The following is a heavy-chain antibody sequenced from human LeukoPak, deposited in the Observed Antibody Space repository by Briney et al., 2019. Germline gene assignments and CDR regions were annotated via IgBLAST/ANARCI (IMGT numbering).Heavy chain of an antibody. D-gene: IGHD2-8*02. CDR2: IDYSGNT. V-gene: IGHV4-39*01. CDR1: GAFISNNRYY. CDR3: AGHHPRNTVDF. J-gene: IGHJ4*02. Sequence: SETLSLTCTVSGAFISNNRYYWGWIRQPPGKGLEWIGNIDYSGNTYYNPSLKSRVTISLDTSKNQFSLKLSSVTAADTAVYYCAGHHPRNTVDFWGQGTLVTVSS.